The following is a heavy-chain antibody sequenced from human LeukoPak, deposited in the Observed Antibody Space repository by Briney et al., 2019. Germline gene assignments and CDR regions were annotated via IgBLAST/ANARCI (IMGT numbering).Heavy chain of an antibody. D-gene: IGHD6-19*01. V-gene: IGHV3-43*02. Sequence: PGGSLRLSCAASGFTFDDYAMHWVRQAPGKGLEWVSLISGDGGRTFYADSVKGRFTISRDNSKNCLYLQMNSLRTEDTALYYCAKDQDSSGWYWVYWGQGTLVTVSS. CDR1: GFTFDDYA. CDR3: AKDQDSSGWYWVY. J-gene: IGHJ4*02. CDR2: ISGDGGRT.